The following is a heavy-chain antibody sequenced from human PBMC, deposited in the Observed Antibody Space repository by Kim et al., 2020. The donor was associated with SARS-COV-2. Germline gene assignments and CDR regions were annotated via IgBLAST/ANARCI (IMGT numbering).Heavy chain of an antibody. V-gene: IGHV4-59*01. CDR2: IYYSGST. D-gene: IGHD3-10*01. CDR3: ARDTRIARDMVRGPGYYYGMDV. Sequence: SETLSLTCTVSGGSISSYYWSWIRQPPGKGLEWIGYIYYSGSTNYNPSLKSRVTISVDTSKNQFSLKLSSVTAADTAVYYCARDTRIARDMVRGPGYYYGMDVCGQGTTVTVSS. CDR1: GGSISSYY. J-gene: IGHJ6*02.